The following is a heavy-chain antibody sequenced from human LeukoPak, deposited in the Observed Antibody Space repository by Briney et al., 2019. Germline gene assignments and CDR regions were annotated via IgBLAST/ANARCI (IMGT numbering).Heavy chain of an antibody. CDR1: GFSVDGNY. J-gene: IGHJ4*02. D-gene: IGHD3-22*01. Sequence: GGSLRLSCEVSGFSVDGNYMTWVRQVPGRGLEWVALIFSGDSTDYPDSVKGRFTISRDKSKNALHLQMDSLRPEDTAMYYCALTYYFDRRGYSYFDYWGQGALVTVSS. CDR2: IFSGDST. CDR3: ALTYYFDRRGYSYFDY. V-gene: IGHV3-53*01.